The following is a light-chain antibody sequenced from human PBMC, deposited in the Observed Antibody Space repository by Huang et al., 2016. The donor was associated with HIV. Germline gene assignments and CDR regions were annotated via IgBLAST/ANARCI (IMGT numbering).Light chain of an antibody. CDR1: QSLLNRNGQNY. CDR3: MQALQTPYT. J-gene: IGKJ2*01. Sequence: DIVMTQSPLSLAVAPGEPASISCRSSQSLLNRNGQNYLDWYLQKAGQSPQLLIYVGSNRASGVPDRCSGSGSGTNFTLRISGVEAEDVGVYYCMQALQTPYTFGQETKLEIK. V-gene: IGKV2-28*01. CDR2: VGS.